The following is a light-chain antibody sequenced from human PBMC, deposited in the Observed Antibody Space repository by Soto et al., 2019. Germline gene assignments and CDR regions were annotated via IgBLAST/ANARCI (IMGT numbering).Light chain of an antibody. J-gene: IGKJ5*01. CDR3: QQRSNWPIT. Sequence: EIVLTQSPATLSLSPGERATLSRRTSQSVSSYFAWYQQKPGRAPRLLIYDASNRATGIPARFIGSGSGTDFTLTISSLEPADFAVYYCQQRSNWPITFGQGTRLEIK. CDR2: DAS. V-gene: IGKV3-11*01. CDR1: QSVSSY.